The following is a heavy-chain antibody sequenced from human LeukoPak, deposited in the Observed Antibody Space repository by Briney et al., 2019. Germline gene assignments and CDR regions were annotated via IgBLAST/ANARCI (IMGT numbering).Heavy chain of an antibody. CDR2: ISSSGSTI. D-gene: IGHD3-22*01. J-gene: IGHJ4*02. CDR3: ARDRVYYDSSGYLDY. CDR1: GFTFSSYE. Sequence: GGSLRLSCAASGFTFSSYEMNWVRQAPGKGLEWVSYISSSGSTIYYADSVKGRFTISRDNAKNSLYLQMNSLRAEDTAVYYCARDRVYYDSSGYLDYWGQGTLVTVSS. V-gene: IGHV3-48*03.